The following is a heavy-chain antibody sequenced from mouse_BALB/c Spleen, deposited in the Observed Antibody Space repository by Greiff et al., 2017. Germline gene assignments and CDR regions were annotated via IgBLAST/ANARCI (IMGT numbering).Heavy chain of an antibody. J-gene: IGHJ4*01. CDR1: GFTFSSFG. V-gene: IGHV5-17*02. CDR3: ARSRYGSSFYAMDY. Sequence: DVQLVESGGGLVQPGGSRKLSCAASGFTFSSFGMHWVRQAPEKGLEWVAYISSGSSTIYYADTVKGRFTISRDNPKNTLFLQMTSLRSEDTAMYYCARSRYGSSFYAMDYWGQGTSVTVSS. D-gene: IGHD1-1*01. CDR2: ISSGSSTI.